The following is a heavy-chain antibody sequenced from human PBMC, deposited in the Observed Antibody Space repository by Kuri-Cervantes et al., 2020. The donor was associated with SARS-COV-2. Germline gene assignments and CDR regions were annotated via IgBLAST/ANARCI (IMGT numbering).Heavy chain of an antibody. CDR3: AKDPKLWPQAYFDY. J-gene: IGHJ4*02. CDR1: GFTFKTYG. V-gene: IGHV3-30*02. D-gene: IGHD5-18*01. CDR2: TRYDGNNQ. Sequence: GGSLRLSCAASGFTFKTYGMHWVRQAPGKGLEWVAFTRYDGNNQYYGDSVKGRFSISRDNSKNTLYLHMNSLRAEDTAVYFCAKDPKLWPQAYFDYWGQGTLVTVSS.